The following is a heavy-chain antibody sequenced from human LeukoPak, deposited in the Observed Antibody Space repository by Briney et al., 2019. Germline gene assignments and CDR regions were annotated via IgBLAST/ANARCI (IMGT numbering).Heavy chain of an antibody. D-gene: IGHD2-15*01. CDR1: GGSFSNGDYY. V-gene: IGHV4-30-4*01. Sequence: SQTLSLTCIVFGGSFSNGDYYWSSIRQPPGKGLEWIGYIYYSGSTFYNPSLKSRVTISLDTSKSQFSLKLSSVTAADTAVYYCARSEGYAFDPWGQGTLVTVSS. CDR3: ARSEGYAFDP. CDR2: IYYSGST. J-gene: IGHJ5*02.